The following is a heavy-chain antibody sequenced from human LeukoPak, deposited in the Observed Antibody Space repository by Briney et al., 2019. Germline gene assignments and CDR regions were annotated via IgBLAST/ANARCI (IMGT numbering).Heavy chain of an antibody. D-gene: IGHD3-10*01. CDR3: ARARGSQIYYYMDV. J-gene: IGHJ6*03. Sequence: GGSLRLSCAASGFTFSSYAMHWVRQAPGKELEGVAAMSYAGSNKYYADSVKGRFTISRDNSKNTLYLQMNSLRAEDTAVYYCARARGSQIYYYMDVWGKGTTVTVSS. CDR1: GFTFSSYA. CDR2: MSYAGSNK. V-gene: IGHV3-30*04.